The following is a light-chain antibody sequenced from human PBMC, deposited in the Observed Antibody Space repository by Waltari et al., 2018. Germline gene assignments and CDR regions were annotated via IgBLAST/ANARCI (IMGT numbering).Light chain of an antibody. CDR3: QTWDDNIRL. CDR1: RGYIGYV. J-gene: IGLJ2*01. Sequence: LVLTQSPSVSASLGASVKLTCSLPRGYIGYVLLWHPQQPGRVPRYLLKINRDGTHTKGNGIPDRFSGSSSGAERYLTISSLQSDDEADYYCQTWDDNIRLFGGGTRLTVL. V-gene: IGLV4-69*01. CDR2: INRDGTH.